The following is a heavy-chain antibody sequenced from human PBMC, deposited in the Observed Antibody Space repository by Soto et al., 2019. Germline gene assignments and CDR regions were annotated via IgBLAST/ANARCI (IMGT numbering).Heavy chain of an antibody. CDR1: GGTFSNSA. Sequence: SVKVSCKASGGTFSNSAISWVRQAPGQGLEWMGGIIPIFDTSNYAQKLQGRVTFIADESTGTAYMELRTLRSEDTAVYFCARAPLLSGVTLPENYFEYWGQGTLVTVSS. CDR2: IIPIFDTS. J-gene: IGHJ4*02. D-gene: IGHD3-3*01. V-gene: IGHV1-69*13. CDR3: ARAPLLSGVTLPENYFEY.